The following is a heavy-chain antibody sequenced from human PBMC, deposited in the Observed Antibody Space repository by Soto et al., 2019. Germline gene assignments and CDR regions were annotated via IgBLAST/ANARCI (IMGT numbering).Heavy chain of an antibody. V-gene: IGHV1-69*01. CDR1: GGTFSSYA. J-gene: IGHJ4*02. D-gene: IGHD5-18*01. CDR2: IIPIFGTA. CDR3: AIVDTAIGPPPQLLDYFDY. Sequence: QVQLVQSGAEVKKPGSSVNVSGKAAGGTFSSYAISWVRQAPGQGLEWMGGIIPIFGTANYAQKFQGRGTITADESTSKAYMELSSLSSEDTAVYYCAIVDTAIGPPPQLLDYFDYSGQGTLVTVA.